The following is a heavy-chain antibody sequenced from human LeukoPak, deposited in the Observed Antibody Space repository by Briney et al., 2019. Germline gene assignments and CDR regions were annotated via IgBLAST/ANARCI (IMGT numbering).Heavy chain of an antibody. D-gene: IGHD2-2*01. CDR1: GFTFSTYG. Sequence: PGGSLRLSCAASGFTFSTYGMNWVRQAPGKGLEWVSYISSSSRRIFHAGSVEGRFTISRDNAKNSLYLQMNNLRAEDTAIYYCTSNLPGYSSSWPDYWGQGTLVTVSS. CDR2: ISSSSRRI. J-gene: IGHJ4*02. CDR3: TSNLPGYSSSWPDY. V-gene: IGHV3-48*01.